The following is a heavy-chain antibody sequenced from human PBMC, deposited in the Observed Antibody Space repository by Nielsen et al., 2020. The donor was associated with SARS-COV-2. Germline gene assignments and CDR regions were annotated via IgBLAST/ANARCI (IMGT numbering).Heavy chain of an antibody. CDR2: ISTRSHYV. Sequence: GESLKISCAASGFTVSANYMSWVRQAPGKGLEWVSSISTRSHYVYYADSVRGRFTISRDNAKNSLYLQMNSLRAEDTAVYYCGSTTYDYGIGYWGQGNLITVSS. CDR1: GFTVSANY. D-gene: IGHD4-17*01. V-gene: IGHV3-21*01. J-gene: IGHJ4*02. CDR3: GSTTYDYGIGY.